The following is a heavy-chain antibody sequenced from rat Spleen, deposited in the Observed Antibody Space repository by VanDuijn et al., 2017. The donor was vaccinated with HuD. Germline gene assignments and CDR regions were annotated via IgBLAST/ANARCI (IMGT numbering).Heavy chain of an antibody. CDR1: GFTFNDCY. V-gene: IGHV5-20*01. J-gene: IGHJ2*01. D-gene: IGHD1-12*02. CDR3: TTDTFYDGTYYPGGFDY. CDR2: ISYDGSST. Sequence: EVQLVESGGGLVQPGRSLKLSCVASGFTFNDCYMAWVRQAPTKGLEWVATISYDGSSTYYRDSVKGRFTISRDNAKSTLYLQLDSLRSEDTATYYCTTDTFYDGTYYPGGFDYWGQGVMVTVSS.